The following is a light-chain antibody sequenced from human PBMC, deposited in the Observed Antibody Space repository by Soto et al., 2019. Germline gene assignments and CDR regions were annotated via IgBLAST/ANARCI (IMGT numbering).Light chain of an antibody. CDR1: QDITNY. CDR2: DAS. CDR3: QQFDNLPLT. J-gene: IGKJ4*01. Sequence: DIQMTQSPSSLSASVGDRVTITCQASQDITNYLNWYQQKPGKAPKILIYDASVLEAGVPSRLSGGGSGTHFTLTITSLQAEDVATYYCQQFDNLPLTFGGGTNLEIK. V-gene: IGKV1-33*01.